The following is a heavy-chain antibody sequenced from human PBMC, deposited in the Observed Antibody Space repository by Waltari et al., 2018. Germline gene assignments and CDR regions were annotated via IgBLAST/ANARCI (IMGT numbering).Heavy chain of an antibody. CDR2: INAGNGNT. CDR1: GDTFTSYA. V-gene: IGHV1-3*01. J-gene: IGHJ4*02. Sequence: QVQLVQSGAEVKKPGASVKVSCKASGDTFTSYAMHWVRQAPGQRLEWMGWINAGNGNTKYSQKFQGRVTITRDTSASTAYMELSSLRSEDTAVYYCARVGYYYDSSGYYYYFDYWGQGTLVTVSS. CDR3: ARVGYYYDSSGYYYYFDY. D-gene: IGHD3-22*01.